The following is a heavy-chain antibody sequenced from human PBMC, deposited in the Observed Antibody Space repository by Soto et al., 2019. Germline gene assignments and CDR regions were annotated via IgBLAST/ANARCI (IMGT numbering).Heavy chain of an antibody. V-gene: IGHV3-33*01. D-gene: IGHD3-9*01. J-gene: IGHJ4*02. CDR2: IWYDGSNK. CDR3: ARGTGLVLRYFDWLPDFDY. CDR1: GFTFSGYG. Sequence: PGGSLRLSCAASGFTFSGYGMHWVRQAPGKGLEWVAVIWYDGSNKYYADSVKGRFTISRDNSKNTLYLQMNSLRAEDTAVYYCARGTGLVLRYFDWLPDFDYWGQGTLVTVSS.